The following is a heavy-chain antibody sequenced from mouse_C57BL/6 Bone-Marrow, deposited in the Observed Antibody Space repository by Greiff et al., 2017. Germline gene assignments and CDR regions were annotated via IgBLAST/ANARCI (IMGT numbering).Heavy chain of an antibody. J-gene: IGHJ2*01. V-gene: IGHV1-20*01. CDR1: GYSFTGYF. Sequence: EVQLQQPGAELVKPGASVKMSCKASGYSFTGYFMNWVMQSHGKSLEWIGRINPYNGDTFYNQKFKGKATLTVDKSSSTAHMELRSLTSEDSAVYYCARSTMITAYYFDYWGQGTTLTVSS. D-gene: IGHD2-4*01. CDR3: ARSTMITAYYFDY. CDR2: INPYNGDT.